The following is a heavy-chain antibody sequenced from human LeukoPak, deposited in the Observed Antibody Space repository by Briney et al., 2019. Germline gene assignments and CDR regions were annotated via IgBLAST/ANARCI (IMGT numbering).Heavy chain of an antibody. CDR2: ISAYNGNT. CDR1: GYAFTSYG. D-gene: IGHD1-1*01. Sequence: VASVKVSCKASGYAFTSYGISWVRQAPGQGLEWMGWISAYNGNTNYAQKLQGRVTMTTDTSTSTAYMELRSLRSDDTAVYYCARDQLSRGVWFDPWGQGTLVTVSS. CDR3: ARDQLSRGVWFDP. V-gene: IGHV1-18*01. J-gene: IGHJ5*02.